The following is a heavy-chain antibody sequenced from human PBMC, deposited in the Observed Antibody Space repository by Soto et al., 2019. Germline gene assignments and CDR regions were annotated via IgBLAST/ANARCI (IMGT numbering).Heavy chain of an antibody. CDR2: ISPDNGNT. J-gene: IGHJ6*02. Sequence: QVQLVQSGGEVKKPGASVKVSCKASGYTFTIYGINWVRQAPGQGLEWMGWISPDNGNTNYAQKLQGRVTMTTDTSTSTAYMELRSLRSDDTAVYYCARALGYSGYAGMDVWGQGTTLTVS. CDR3: ARALGYSGYAGMDV. CDR1: GYTFTIYG. V-gene: IGHV1-18*01. D-gene: IGHD5-12*01.